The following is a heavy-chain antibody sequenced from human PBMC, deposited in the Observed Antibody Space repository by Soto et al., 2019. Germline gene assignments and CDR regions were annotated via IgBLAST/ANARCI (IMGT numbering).Heavy chain of an antibody. V-gene: IGHV4-59*01. CDR2: IYYSGST. D-gene: IGHD2-21*01. Sequence: SETLSLTCTVSGGSISSYYWSWIRQPPGKGLEWIGYIYYSGSTNYNPSLKSRVTISVDTSKNQFSLKLSSVTAADTAVYYCARGSGGDSSFDYWGQGTLVTVSS. CDR1: GGSISSYY. CDR3: ARGSGGDSSFDY. J-gene: IGHJ4*02.